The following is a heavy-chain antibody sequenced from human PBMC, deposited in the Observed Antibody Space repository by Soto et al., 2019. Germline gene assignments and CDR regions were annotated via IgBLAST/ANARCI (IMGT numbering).Heavy chain of an antibody. D-gene: IGHD2-8*01. CDR1: GGTFSSYA. J-gene: IGHJ6*02. CDR2: IIPIFGTA. Sequence: ASVKVSCKASGGTFSSYAISWVRQAPGQGLEWMGGIIPIFGTANYAQKFQGRVTITADESTSTAYMELSSLRSEDTAVYYCAREAYCTNGVCYTEGYYYYYGMDVWGQGTTVTVSS. CDR3: AREAYCTNGVCYTEGYYYYYGMDV. V-gene: IGHV1-69*13.